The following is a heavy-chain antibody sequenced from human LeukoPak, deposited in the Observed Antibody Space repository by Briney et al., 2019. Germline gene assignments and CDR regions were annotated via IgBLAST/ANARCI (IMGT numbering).Heavy chain of an antibody. D-gene: IGHD3-22*01. Sequence: PGGSLRLSCAASGFPFSNYAMTWVRQATGKGLERVSGISDSGDRTYYADSVKGRFTISRDNSKNMLYLQMNSLRVEDTALYYCAKGLGTSGYHDYWGQGTLVTVSS. J-gene: IGHJ4*02. CDR2: ISDSGDRT. CDR3: AKGLGTSGYHDY. V-gene: IGHV3-23*01. CDR1: GFPFSNYA.